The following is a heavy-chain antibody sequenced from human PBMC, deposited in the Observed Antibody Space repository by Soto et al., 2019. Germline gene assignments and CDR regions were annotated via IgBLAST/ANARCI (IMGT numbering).Heavy chain of an antibody. D-gene: IGHD5-18*01. CDR1: GGTFSSYA. CDR3: ARIEDTAMVTTVPYYYYGMDV. Sequence: QVQLVQSGAEVKKPGSSVKVSCKASGGTFSSYAISWVRQAPGQGLEWMGGIIPIFGTANYAQKFQGRVTITADESTXXAXMAXSSLRSEDTAVYYCARIEDTAMVTTVPYYYYGMDVWGQGTTVTVSS. J-gene: IGHJ6*02. V-gene: IGHV1-69*12. CDR2: IIPIFGTA.